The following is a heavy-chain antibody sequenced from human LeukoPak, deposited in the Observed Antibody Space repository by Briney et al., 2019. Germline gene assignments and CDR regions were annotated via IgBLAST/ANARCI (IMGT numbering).Heavy chain of an antibody. CDR2: IYHSGST. J-gene: IGHJ5*02. D-gene: IGHD3-3*01. CDR3: ARATQGFHYDFWSGYDPNNWFDP. V-gene: IGHV4-30-2*01. CDR1: GGSISSGGYY. Sequence: SQTLSLTCTVSGGSISSGGYYWSWIRQPPGKGLEWIGYIYHSGSTYYNPSLKSRVTISVDRSKNQFSLKLSSVTAADTAVYYCARATQGFHYDFWSGYDPNNWFDPWGQGTLVTVSS.